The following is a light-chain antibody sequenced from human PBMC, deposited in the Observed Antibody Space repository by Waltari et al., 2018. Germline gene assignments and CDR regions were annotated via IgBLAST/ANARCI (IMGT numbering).Light chain of an antibody. CDR3: QQGVILPLT. V-gene: IGKV3-11*01. Sequence: IDLTQSPVTLSLAAGERDTLFFTASESVSNYLAWYQQKPGQSPTLLIYDTSKRATGIPGRFSGSGYGTDFTLTINNLEAEDFALYYCQQGVILPLTFGGGTKLEIK. CDR2: DTS. J-gene: IGKJ4*01. CDR1: ESVSNY.